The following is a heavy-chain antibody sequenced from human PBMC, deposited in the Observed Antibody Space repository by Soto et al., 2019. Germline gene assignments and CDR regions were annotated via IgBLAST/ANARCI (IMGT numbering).Heavy chain of an antibody. D-gene: IGHD2-15*01. CDR1: GFTFSRYD. Sequence: EVQLVESGGGLVQPGGSLRLSCAASGFTFSRYDMHWVRQATGKGLEWVSAIGTAGDTYYPGSVKGRFTISRENAKNSLYLQMNSLRAGDTAVYYCARVVRGYCSGGSCYGGSYYYYMDVWGKGTTVTVSS. V-gene: IGHV3-13*01. CDR2: IGTAGDT. CDR3: ARVVRGYCSGGSCYGGSYYYYMDV. J-gene: IGHJ6*03.